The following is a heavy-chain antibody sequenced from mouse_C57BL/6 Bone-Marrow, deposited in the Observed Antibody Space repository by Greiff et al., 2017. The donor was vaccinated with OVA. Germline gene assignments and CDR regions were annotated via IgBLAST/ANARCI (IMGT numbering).Heavy chain of an antibody. D-gene: IGHD1-1*01. J-gene: IGHJ2*01. CDR3: ARGTTVVAPYYFDY. V-gene: IGHV1-64*01. CDR1: GYTFTSYW. CDR2: IHPNSGST. Sequence: QVQLQQPGAELVKPGASVKLSCKASGYTFTSYWMHWVKQRPGQGLEWIGMIHPNSGSTNYNEKFKSKATLTVDKSSSTAYMQLSSLTSEDSAGYYCARGTTVVAPYYFDYWGQGTTLTVSS.